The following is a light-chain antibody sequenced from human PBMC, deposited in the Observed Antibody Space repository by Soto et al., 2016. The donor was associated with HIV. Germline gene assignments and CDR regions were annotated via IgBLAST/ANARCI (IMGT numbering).Light chain of an antibody. J-gene: IGLJ3*02. Sequence: SYELTQPPSVSVAPGKTARITCGGNNIGSKSVHWYQQKPGQAPVLVVYDDSGRPSEIPERFSGSNSGNTATLTISKVGAGDEADYYCQVWDSSTDHGVFGGGTKLT. V-gene: IGLV3-21*03. CDR2: DDS. CDR1: NIGSKS. CDR3: QVWDSSTDHGV.